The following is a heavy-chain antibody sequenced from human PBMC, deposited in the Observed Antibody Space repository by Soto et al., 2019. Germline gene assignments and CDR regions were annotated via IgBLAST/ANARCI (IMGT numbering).Heavy chain of an antibody. J-gene: IGHJ4*02. V-gene: IGHV3-30*18. CDR2: ISYDGSNK. CDR1: GFTFSSYG. CDR3: AKVLSPHFTPPFTWMVY. D-gene: IGHD1-1*01. Sequence: GGSLRLSCAASGFTFSSYGMHWVRQAPGKGLEWVAVISYDGSNKYYADSVKGRFTISRDNSKNTLYLQMNSLRAEDTAVYYFAKVLSPHFTPPFTWMVYRGKGTLVTVSS.